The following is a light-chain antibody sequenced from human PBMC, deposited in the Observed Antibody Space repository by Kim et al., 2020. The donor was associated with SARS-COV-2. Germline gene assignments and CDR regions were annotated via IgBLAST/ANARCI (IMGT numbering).Light chain of an antibody. CDR2: GAS. CDR3: KQNGSSPRT. J-gene: IGKJ2*01. CDR1: QSVTSSD. Sequence: QGKRAPPPCRASQSVTSSDFTWYQQRAGQARWSPIYGASSRATGIPDRFSGSGSETDFTLTTSRLENEEFAVYYCKQNGSSPRTFGQGTKLEI. V-gene: IGKV3-20*01.